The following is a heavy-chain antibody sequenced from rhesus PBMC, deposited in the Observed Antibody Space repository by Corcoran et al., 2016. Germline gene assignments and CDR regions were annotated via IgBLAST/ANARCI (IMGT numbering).Heavy chain of an antibody. CDR1: GGSIRRTY. V-gene: IGHV4-169*01. J-gene: IGHJ4*01. Sequence: LQLQASGPGLVKPSETLSVTCASPGGSIRRTYWTWSRQAPGKGLEWMGYSDGSASSTNNNPSTKSRATLSVDTSKNQLSLKLSSVTAANTAVYYCARQDGSSTYCSSRYFDYWGQGVLVTVSS. CDR2: SDGSASST. CDR3: ARQDGSSTYCSSRYFDY. D-gene: IGHD2-15*01.